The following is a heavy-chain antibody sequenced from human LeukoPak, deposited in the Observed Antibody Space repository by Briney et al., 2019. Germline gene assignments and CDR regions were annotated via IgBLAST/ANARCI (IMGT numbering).Heavy chain of an antibody. D-gene: IGHD4-17*01. J-gene: IGHJ4*02. CDR2: IWYDGSNK. Sequence: GRSLRLSCAASGFTFSSYGMHWVRQAPGKGLEWVAVIWYDGSNKYYADSVKGRFTISRDNSKNTLYLQMNSLRAEDTAVYYCASAFYGEGPDYWGQGTLVTVSS. V-gene: IGHV3-33*01. CDR1: GFTFSSYG. CDR3: ASAFYGEGPDY.